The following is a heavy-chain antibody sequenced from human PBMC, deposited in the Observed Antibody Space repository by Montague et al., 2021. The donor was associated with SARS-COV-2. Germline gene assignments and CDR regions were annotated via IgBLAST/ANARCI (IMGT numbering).Heavy chain of an antibody. CDR3: ARGMIRGVTTPFDY. Sequence: SETLSLTCSVSSGSIISSGYYWGWIRQPPGKELEWIGNIYYSGTTYYNPSLQSRGTISVDTSKNRLPLRLSSVTAADTAVYFCARGMIRGVTTPFDYWGQGSQVTVSS. CDR2: IYYSGTT. V-gene: IGHV4-39*02. J-gene: IGHJ4*02. CDR1: SGSIISSGYY. D-gene: IGHD3-10*01.